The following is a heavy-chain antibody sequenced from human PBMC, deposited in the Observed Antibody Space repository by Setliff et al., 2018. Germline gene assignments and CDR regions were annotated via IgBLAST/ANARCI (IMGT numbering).Heavy chain of an antibody. J-gene: IGHJ6*03. V-gene: IGHV4-31*03. CDR1: GASISSDGYY. D-gene: IGHD1-26*01. CDR2: IYYSGRA. CDR3: ATRKSSGRLYYMDV. Sequence: PSETLSLTCSVSGASISSDGYYWSWIRQYPGKGLEWIGYIYYSGRAYYSSSLKSRVTISLDTSMNQFSLKLSSVTAADTAVYYCATRKSSGRLYYMDVWGKGTTVTVSS.